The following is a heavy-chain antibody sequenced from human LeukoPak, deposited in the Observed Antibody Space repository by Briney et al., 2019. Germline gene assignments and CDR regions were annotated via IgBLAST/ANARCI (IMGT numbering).Heavy chain of an antibody. V-gene: IGHV4-61*02. J-gene: IGHJ5*02. D-gene: IGHD5-24*01. CDR1: GGSISSSSYY. Sequence: SETLSLTCTVSGGSISSSSYYWSWIRQPAGKGLEWIGRIYTSGSTNYNPSLKSRVTISVDTSKNQFSLKLSSVTAADTAVYYCARGGRRNWFDPWGQGTLVTVSS. CDR3: ARGGRRNWFDP. CDR2: IYTSGST.